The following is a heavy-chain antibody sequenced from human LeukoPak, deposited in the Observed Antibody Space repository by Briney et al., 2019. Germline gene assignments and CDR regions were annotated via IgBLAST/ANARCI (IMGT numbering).Heavy chain of an antibody. CDR3: ARDLRVGATDYYYMDV. CDR1: GGSISSYY. Sequence: PSETLSLTCTVSGGSISSYYWNWIRQPPGKGLEWIGYIYYSGSTNYNPSLKSRVTISVDTSKNQFSLKLSSVTAADTAVYYCARDLRVGATDYYYMDVWGKGTTVTVSS. V-gene: IGHV4-59*01. CDR2: IYYSGST. J-gene: IGHJ6*03. D-gene: IGHD1-26*01.